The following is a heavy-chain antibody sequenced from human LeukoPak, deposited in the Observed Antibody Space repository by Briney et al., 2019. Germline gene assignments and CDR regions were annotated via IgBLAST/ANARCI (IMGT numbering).Heavy chain of an antibody. Sequence: SQTLSLTCAISGDSVSSNSAAWNWIRQSPSRGLEWLGRTYYRSKWYNDYAVSVKSRITINPDTSKNQFSLQLNPVTPEDTAVYYCARDHGGGIAVAGTERAYYFDYWGQGTLVTVSS. CDR1: GDSVSSNSAA. CDR3: ARDHGGGIAVAGTERAYYFDY. D-gene: IGHD6-19*01. CDR2: TYYRSKWYN. V-gene: IGHV6-1*01. J-gene: IGHJ4*02.